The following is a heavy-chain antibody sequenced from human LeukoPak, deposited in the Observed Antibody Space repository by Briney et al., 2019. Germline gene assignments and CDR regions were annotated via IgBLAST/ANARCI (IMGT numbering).Heavy chain of an antibody. CDR3: AKDGKRISMMVVVRAGYFQH. D-gene: IGHD3-22*01. J-gene: IGHJ1*01. CDR2: IYSGGST. V-gene: IGHV3-53*05. Sequence: GGSLRLSCAASGFTVSNNYMSWVRQAPGKGLEWVSLIYSGGSTYHADSVKGRFTISRDNSKNTLYLQMNSLRAEDTAVYYCAKDGKRISMMVVVRAGYFQHWGQGTLVTVSS. CDR1: GFTVSNNY.